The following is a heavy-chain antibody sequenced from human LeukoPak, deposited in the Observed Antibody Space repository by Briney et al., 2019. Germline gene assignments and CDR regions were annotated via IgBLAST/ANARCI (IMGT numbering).Heavy chain of an antibody. Sequence: PGGSLRLSCAASGFTFSSYAMSWVRQAPGKGLEWVSAISGSGGSTYYADSGKGRFTISRDNSKNTLYLQMNSLRAEDTAVYYCAKGMVPDPYYYYGMDVWGQGTTVTVSS. J-gene: IGHJ6*02. CDR2: ISGSGGST. CDR3: AKGMVPDPYYYYGMDV. V-gene: IGHV3-23*01. D-gene: IGHD3-10*01. CDR1: GFTFSSYA.